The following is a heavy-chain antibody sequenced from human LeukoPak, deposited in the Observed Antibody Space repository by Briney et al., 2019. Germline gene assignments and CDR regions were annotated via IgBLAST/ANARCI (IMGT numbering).Heavy chain of an antibody. CDR1: GGSFSGYY. J-gene: IGHJ3*02. CDR3: ARSSARNYDFWSGYGKASGAFDI. V-gene: IGHV4-34*01. CDR2: INHSGST. Sequence: SETLSLTCAVYGGSFSGYYWSWIRQPPGKGLEWIGGINHSGSTNYSPSLKSRVTISVDTSKNQFSLKLSSVTAADTAVYYCARSSARNYDFWSGYGKASGAFDIWGQGTMVTVSS. D-gene: IGHD3-3*01.